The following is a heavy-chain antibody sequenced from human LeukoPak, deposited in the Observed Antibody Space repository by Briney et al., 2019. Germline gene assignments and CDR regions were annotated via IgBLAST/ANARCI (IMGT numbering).Heavy chain of an antibody. CDR3: TRHSRSGYSFDP. CDR1: GFTFSGSA. D-gene: IGHD3-16*02. V-gene: IGHV3-73*01. J-gene: IGHJ5*02. Sequence: GGSLRLSCAASGFTFSGSAMHWVRQASGKGLEWVGRIRSKANSYATAYAASVKGRFTISRDDSENTAYLQMNSLKTEDTAVYYCTRHSRSGYSFDPWGQGTLVTVSS. CDR2: IRSKANSYAT.